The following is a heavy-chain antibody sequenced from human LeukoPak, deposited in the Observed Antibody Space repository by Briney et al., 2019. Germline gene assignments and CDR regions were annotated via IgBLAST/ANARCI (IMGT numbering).Heavy chain of an antibody. D-gene: IGHD1-26*01. CDR3: AREGRYGGSYPSYYYYYYMDV. J-gene: IGHJ6*03. V-gene: IGHV4-34*01. CDR1: GGSFSGYY. CDR2: INHSGST. Sequence: PSETLSLTCAVYGGSFSGYYWSWIRQPPGKGLEWIGEINHSGSTNYNPSLKSRVTISVDTSKNQFSLKLSSVTAADTAVCYCAREGRYGGSYPSYYYYYYMDVWGKGTTVTVSS.